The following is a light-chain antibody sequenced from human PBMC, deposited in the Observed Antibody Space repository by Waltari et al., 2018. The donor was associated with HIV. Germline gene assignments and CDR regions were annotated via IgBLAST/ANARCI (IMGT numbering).Light chain of an antibody. CDR2: DVS. J-gene: IGLJ3*02. V-gene: IGLV2-14*03. Sequence: QSALTQPASVSGSPGQSITISCTGSTSDFGLYNLISWYQQHPGGVPTVILSDVSSRPAGVASRFSGSKSGNTASLTISGLQAEDEADYYCTSFTSNFTVMFGGGTKVTVL. CDR3: TSFTSNFTVM. CDR1: TSDFGLYNL.